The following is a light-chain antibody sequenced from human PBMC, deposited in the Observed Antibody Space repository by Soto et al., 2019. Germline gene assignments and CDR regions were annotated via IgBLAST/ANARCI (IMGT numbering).Light chain of an antibody. Sequence: DIQMTQSPSSLSASVGDRVTITCRASQSISSYLNWYQQKPGKAPKPLIYAASSFKSGGPSRCISSGSATDFTLTTSSIQPEDFATYYCQQRYSSPFLTFGGGTKVEIK. CDR3: QQRYSSPFLT. CDR2: AAS. CDR1: QSISSY. J-gene: IGKJ4*01. V-gene: IGKV1-39*01.